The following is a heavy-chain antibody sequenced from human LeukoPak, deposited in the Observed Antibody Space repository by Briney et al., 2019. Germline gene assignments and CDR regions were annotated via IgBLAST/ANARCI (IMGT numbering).Heavy chain of an antibody. J-gene: IGHJ4*02. V-gene: IGHV4-39*07. CDR2: IYYYGST. CDR1: GGSITSGDYY. D-gene: IGHD2-15*01. Sequence: PSETLSLTCTVSGGSITSGDYYWGWLRQPPGTGLEWIGTIYYYGSTYYNPSLKSRVTMSVDASKSQFSLKLSSVTAADTAVYYCARDWCSGGSCYFDYWGQGTLVTVSS. CDR3: ARDWCSGGSCYFDY.